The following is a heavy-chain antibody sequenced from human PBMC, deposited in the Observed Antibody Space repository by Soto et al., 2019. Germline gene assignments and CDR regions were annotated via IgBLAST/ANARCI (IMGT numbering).Heavy chain of an antibody. D-gene: IGHD2-15*01. CDR1: GYTFTSYY. CDR2: INPSGGST. J-gene: IGHJ6*02. V-gene: IGHV1-46*01. CDR3: ARERRGYCSGGSCPHGMDV. Sequence: GASVKVSCKASGYTFTSYYMHWVRQAPGQGLEWMGIINPSGGSTSYAQKFQGRVTMTRDTSTSTVYMELSSLRSEDTAVYYCARERRGYCSGGSCPHGMDVWGQGTTVTVSS.